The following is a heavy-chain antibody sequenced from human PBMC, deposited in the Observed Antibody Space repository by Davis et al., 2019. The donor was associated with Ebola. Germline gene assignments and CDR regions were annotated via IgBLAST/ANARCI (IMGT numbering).Heavy chain of an antibody. D-gene: IGHD2-15*01. Sequence: SETLSLTCTVSGGSISSYYWSWIRQPPGKGLEWIGYIYYSGSTYYNPSLKSRVTISVDTSKNQFSLKLSSVTAADTAVYYCARAVGGFSYGMDVWGQGTTVTVSS. CDR3: ARAVGGFSYGMDV. CDR2: IYYSGST. J-gene: IGHJ6*02. V-gene: IGHV4-59*01. CDR1: GGSISSYY.